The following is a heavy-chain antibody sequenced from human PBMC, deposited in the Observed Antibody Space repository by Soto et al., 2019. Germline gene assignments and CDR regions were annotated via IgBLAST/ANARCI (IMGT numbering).Heavy chain of an antibody. CDR1: GYTFTGYY. V-gene: IGHV1-2*02. Sequence: ASVKVSCKASGYTFTGYYMHWVRQAPGQGLEWMGWINANSGDTNYAQKFQGRVTVTRDTSISTAYMELSRLRFDDTAVYYCAREDGDTSGCQGYWGQGTLVTVSS. CDR2: INANSGDT. CDR3: AREDGDTSGCQGY. D-gene: IGHD3-22*01. J-gene: IGHJ4*02.